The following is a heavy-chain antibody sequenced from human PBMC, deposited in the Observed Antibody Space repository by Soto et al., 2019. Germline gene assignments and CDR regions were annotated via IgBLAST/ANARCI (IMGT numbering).Heavy chain of an antibody. CDR1: GGTFSSYT. J-gene: IGHJ6*03. D-gene: IGHD3-3*01. CDR3: AARGGSGSGYYYYYYYYMDV. V-gene: IGHV1-69*02. CDR2: IIPILGIA. Sequence: ASVKVSCKASGGTFSSYTISWVRQAPGQGLEWMGRIIPILGIANYAQKFQGRVTITAEKSTSTAYMELSSLRSEDTAVYYCAARGGSGSGYYYYYYYYMDVWGKGTTVTVSS.